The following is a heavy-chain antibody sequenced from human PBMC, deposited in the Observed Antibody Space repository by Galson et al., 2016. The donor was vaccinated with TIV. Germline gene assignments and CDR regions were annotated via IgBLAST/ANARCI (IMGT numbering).Heavy chain of an antibody. CDR2: INAGSGNT. CDR3: ARDPGYFVY. D-gene: IGHD1-1*01. J-gene: IGHJ4*02. CDR1: GYTFTNYI. Sequence: SVKVSCKASGYTFTNYIMHWVRQAPGQRLEWMGWINAGSGNTKYSQKFQGRVTITRDTSASTAYMELSSLRSEDTAVYYCARDPGYFVYWGQGTLVTASS. V-gene: IGHV1-3*01.